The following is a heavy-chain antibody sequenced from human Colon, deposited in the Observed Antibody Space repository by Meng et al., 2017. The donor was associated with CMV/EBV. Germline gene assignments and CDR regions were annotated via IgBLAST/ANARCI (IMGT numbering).Heavy chain of an antibody. J-gene: IGHJ4*02. D-gene: IGHD3-10*01. V-gene: IGHV4-34*01. Sequence: QVQQQKWGAGLLKPSETLSLTCAVYGGSFSGYYWSWIRQPPGKGLEWIGEINHSGSTNYNPSLKSRVTISVDTSKNQFSLKLSSVTAADTAVYYCARGLYGSGRHQIDYWGQGTLVTVSS. CDR2: INHSGST. CDR3: ARGLYGSGRHQIDY. CDR1: GGSFSGYY.